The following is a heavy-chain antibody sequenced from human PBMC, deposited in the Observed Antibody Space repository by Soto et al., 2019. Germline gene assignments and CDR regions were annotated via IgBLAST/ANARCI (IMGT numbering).Heavy chain of an antibody. D-gene: IGHD6-13*01. CDR1: GYSFPGYY. CDR2: INARSGGT. CDR3: VSASTAATSWFVH. Sequence: QVQLVQSGAEVKEPGASVRVSCRASGYSFPGYYIHWVRQAPGHGLEWMGWINARSGGTNNAQKFQGRVSMTRNTATVTVYMELTGVTPDDTAIYYCVSASTAATSWFVHWGQGTLVTISS. J-gene: IGHJ5*02. V-gene: IGHV1-2*02.